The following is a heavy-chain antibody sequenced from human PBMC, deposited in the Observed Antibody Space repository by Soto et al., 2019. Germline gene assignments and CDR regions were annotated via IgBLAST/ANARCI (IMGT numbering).Heavy chain of an antibody. Sequence: PGGSLRLSCAASGFTFSSYSMNWVRQAPGKGLEWVSSISSSSSYIYYADSVKGRFTISRDNAKNSLYLQMNSLRAEDTAVYYCARFGAPAVAGLDYWGQGTLVTVSS. CDR2: ISSSSSYI. D-gene: IGHD6-19*01. V-gene: IGHV3-21*01. CDR3: ARFGAPAVAGLDY. J-gene: IGHJ4*02. CDR1: GFTFSSYS.